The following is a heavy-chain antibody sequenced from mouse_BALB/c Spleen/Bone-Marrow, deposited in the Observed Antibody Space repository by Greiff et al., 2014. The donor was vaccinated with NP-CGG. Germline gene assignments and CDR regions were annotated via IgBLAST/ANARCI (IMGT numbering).Heavy chain of an antibody. D-gene: IGHD1-1*01. V-gene: IGHV1-4*01. CDR1: GYTFTRYT. CDR3: TIRYYAMDY. CDR2: INPSSAYT. J-gene: IGHJ4*01. Sequence: VQLVESGAELARPGASVKMSCQASGYTFTRYTMHWEKQRPGQGLEWIGYINPSSAYTNYNQKFKDKATLTADKSSSTAYMQLSSLTSEDSAVYYCTIRYYAMDYWGQGTSVTVYS.